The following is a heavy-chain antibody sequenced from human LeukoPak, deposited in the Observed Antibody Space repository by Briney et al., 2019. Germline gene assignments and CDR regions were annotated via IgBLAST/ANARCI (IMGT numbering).Heavy chain of an antibody. D-gene: IGHD5-24*01. CDR2: ITSSSTTI. V-gene: IGHV3-48*01. Sequence: GGSLRLSCAASGFTFSSYSMYWVRQAPGKGLEWVSYITSSSTTIYHADSVKGRFTISRDNAKNSLYLQMNSLRAEDTPVYYCARGIHHRVREETFDYWGQGTLVTVSS. CDR3: ARGIHHRVREETFDY. J-gene: IGHJ4*02. CDR1: GFTFSSYS.